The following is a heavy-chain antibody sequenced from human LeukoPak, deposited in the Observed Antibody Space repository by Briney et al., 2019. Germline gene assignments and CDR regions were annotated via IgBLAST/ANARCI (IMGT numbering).Heavy chain of an antibody. V-gene: IGHV3-23*01. CDR3: AKARGGWYYFDY. D-gene: IGHD6-19*01. CDR1: GFTFSSYA. CDR2: ISGSGGST. Sequence: PGGSLRLSCAASGFTFSSYAMSWVRQAPGKGLEWVSAISGSGGSTYYADSVKGRFTISRDNSKNTLYLQMNSLRAEDMAVYYCAKARGGWYYFDYWGQGTLVTVSS. J-gene: IGHJ4*02.